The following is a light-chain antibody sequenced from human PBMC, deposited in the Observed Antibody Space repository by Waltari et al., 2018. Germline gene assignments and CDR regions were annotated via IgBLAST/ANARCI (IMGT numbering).Light chain of an antibody. J-gene: IGLJ1*01. CDR3: AAWDDSLNGLYV. CDR1: SSNIGSNT. V-gene: IGLV1-44*01. CDR2: NNN. Sequence: QSVLTQPPSASGTPGQRVTISCAGSSSNIGSNTVNWYQQLPGTAPKLLMYNNNQRPSGVPARFSGSKSGTSAALAISGLQSEDEADYYCAAWDDSLNGLYVFGTGTKVTVL.